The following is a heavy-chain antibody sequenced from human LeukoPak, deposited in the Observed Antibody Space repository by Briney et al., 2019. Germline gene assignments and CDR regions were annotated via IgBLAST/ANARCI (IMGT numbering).Heavy chain of an antibody. D-gene: IGHD3-22*01. Sequence: GGSLRLSCAASGFTFSSYSMNWVRQAPGKGLEWVSYISSSSSTIYYADSVKGRFTISRDNAKNSLYLQMNSLRAEDTAVYYCARVPVSGYYYVRFDYWGQGTLVTVSS. CDR2: ISSSSSTI. CDR3: ARVPVSGYYYVRFDY. CDR1: GFTFSSYS. J-gene: IGHJ4*02. V-gene: IGHV3-48*04.